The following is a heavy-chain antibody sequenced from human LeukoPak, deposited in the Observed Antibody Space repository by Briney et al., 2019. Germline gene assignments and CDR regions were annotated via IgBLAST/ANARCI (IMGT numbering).Heavy chain of an antibody. Sequence: PGGSLRLSCAASGFTFSSYGMHWVRQAPGRGLEWVSCIGFSTTYIHYADSVKGRFTVTRDNAKGSVSLQMNSLRAEDTAVYYCARDINSVAFDMWGQGTVVTVSS. CDR3: ARDINSVAFDM. CDR1: GFTFSSYG. V-gene: IGHV3-21*01. D-gene: IGHD1-1*01. CDR2: IGFSTTYI. J-gene: IGHJ3*02.